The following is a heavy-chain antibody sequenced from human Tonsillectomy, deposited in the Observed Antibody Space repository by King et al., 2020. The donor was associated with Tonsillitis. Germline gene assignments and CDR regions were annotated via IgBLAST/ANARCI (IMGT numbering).Heavy chain of an antibody. J-gene: IGHJ4*02. D-gene: IGHD3-3*01. CDR3: AKDDGDFWSATDY. V-gene: IGHV3-23*04. CDR1: GVTFSSYA. CDR2: ISVTGGST. Sequence: VQLVESGGGLVQPGGSLRLSCAASGVTFSSYAMSWVRQAPGKGLECVSAISVTGGSTYSADSVRGRFTNSRDNSKNTLSLQMNSLRAEDTAVYYCAKDDGDFWSATDYWGQGTLVTVSS.